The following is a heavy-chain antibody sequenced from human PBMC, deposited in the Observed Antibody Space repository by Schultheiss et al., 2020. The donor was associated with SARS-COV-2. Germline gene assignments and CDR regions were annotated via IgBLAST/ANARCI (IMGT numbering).Heavy chain of an antibody. CDR2: INHSGST. Sequence: SETLSLTCAVYGGSFSGYYWSWIRQPPGKGLEWIGEINHSGSTNYNPSLKSRVTISVDTSKNQFSLKLSSVTAADTAVYYCARQFGYREYAFDIWGQGTMVTVSS. J-gene: IGHJ3*02. D-gene: IGHD3-22*01. V-gene: IGHV4-34*01. CDR3: ARQFGYREYAFDI. CDR1: GGSFSGYY.